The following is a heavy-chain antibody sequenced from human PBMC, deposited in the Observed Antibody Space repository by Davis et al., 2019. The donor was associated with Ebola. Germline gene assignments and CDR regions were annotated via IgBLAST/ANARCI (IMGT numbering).Heavy chain of an antibody. CDR1: DFTVTFHY. Sequence: PGGSLRLSCAVSDFTVTFHYVTWVRQAPGKGLDWVAVFYGNRATYYADSVQGRFIISRDTSKKIVYLQMNSLRAEDTAIYYCADGIPFTTWGQGVLVAVSS. D-gene: IGHD2-2*01. V-gene: IGHV3-53*01. CDR3: ADGIPFTT. J-gene: IGHJ5*02. CDR2: FYGNRAT.